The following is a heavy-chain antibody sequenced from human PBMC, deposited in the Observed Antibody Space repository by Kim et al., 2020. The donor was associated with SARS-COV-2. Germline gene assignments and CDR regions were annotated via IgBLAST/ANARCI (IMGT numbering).Heavy chain of an antibody. J-gene: IGHJ4*02. CDR3: AKDGANYYGFGGFDY. D-gene: IGHD3-10*01. Sequence: DSVKGRFTISRDNSKNTLYLQMNSLRAEDTAVYYCAKDGANYYGFGGFDYWGQGTLVTVSS. V-gene: IGHV3-33*06.